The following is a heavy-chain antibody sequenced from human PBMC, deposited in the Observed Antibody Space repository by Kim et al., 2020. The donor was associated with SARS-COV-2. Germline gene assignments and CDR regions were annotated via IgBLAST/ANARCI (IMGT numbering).Heavy chain of an antibody. CDR2: VNWNSATI. D-gene: IGHD3-22*01. CDR1: GFTFNDYA. V-gene: IGHV3-9*01. CDR3: VKGLSSAFFYDKTDRD. Sequence: GGSLRLSCKTSGFTFNDYAMHWVRQAQGKGLEWVSGVNWNSATIDYADSVKGRFIISRDNDRNSLFLQMNSLTVEDTALYYCVKGLSSAFFYDKTDRDWG. J-gene: IGHJ1*01.